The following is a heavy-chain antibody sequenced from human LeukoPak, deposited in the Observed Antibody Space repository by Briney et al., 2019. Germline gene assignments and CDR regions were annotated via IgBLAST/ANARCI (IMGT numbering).Heavy chain of an antibody. V-gene: IGHV1-18*01. D-gene: IGHD6-13*01. CDR1: GYTFSSYG. CDR2: ISVYSGDT. CDR3: ARAPAAGATRVDY. J-gene: IGHJ4*02. Sequence: GASVKVSCKASGYTFSSYGISWVRQAPGQGLEWMGWISVYSGDTKYAQKVQGRVTMTTDTPTSTAYMELRSLTSDDTAVYFSARAPAAGATRVDYWGQGTLVTVSS.